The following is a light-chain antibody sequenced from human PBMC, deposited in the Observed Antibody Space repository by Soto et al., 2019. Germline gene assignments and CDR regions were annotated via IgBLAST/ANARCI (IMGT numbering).Light chain of an antibody. V-gene: IGLV2-14*01. Sequence: QSALTQPASVSGSPGQSITISCTGTSSDIGGYNYVSWYQQHPGKAPKLMIYAVSNRPLGVSSRFSGSKSGNAASLTISGLQAEDEADYYCSSYTGSSTVFGGGTKVTVL. CDR3: SSYTGSSTV. CDR2: AVS. CDR1: SSDIGGYNY. J-gene: IGLJ3*02.